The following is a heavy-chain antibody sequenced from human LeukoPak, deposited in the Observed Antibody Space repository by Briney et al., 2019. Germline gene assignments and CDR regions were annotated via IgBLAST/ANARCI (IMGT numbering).Heavy chain of an antibody. D-gene: IGHD4-23*01. CDR2: INPNSGGT. J-gene: IGHJ5*02. CDR1: GYTFTGYY. CDR3: ARDHQPHKWYGGNSGWLDP. V-gene: IGHV1-2*02. Sequence: ASVKVSCKASGYTFTGYYMHWVRQAPGQGLEWMGWINPNSGGTNYAQKFQGRVTMTRDTSISTAYMELSRLRSDDTAVYYCARDHQPHKWYGGNSGWLDPCGQATLVTVSS.